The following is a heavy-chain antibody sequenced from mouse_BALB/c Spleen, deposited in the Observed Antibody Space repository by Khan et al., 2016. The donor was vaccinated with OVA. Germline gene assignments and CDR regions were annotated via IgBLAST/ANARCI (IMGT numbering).Heavy chain of an antibody. CDR1: GYTFTSYV. Sequence: EVQLQESGPELVKPGASVKMSCKASGYTFTSYVMHWVKQKPRQGLEWIGYISPNSDGSKYNEKFRGKATLTSDKSSSTAYMELSSLTSEDSAVYYGLRSRFYYGSAYEGFAYWGQGTLVTVSA. V-gene: IGHV1S136*01. CDR3: LRSRFYYGSAYEGFAY. CDR2: ISPNSDGS. J-gene: IGHJ3*01. D-gene: IGHD1-1*01.